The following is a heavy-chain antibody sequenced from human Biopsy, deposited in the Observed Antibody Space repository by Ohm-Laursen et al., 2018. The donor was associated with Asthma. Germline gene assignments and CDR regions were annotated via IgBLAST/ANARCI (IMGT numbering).Heavy chain of an antibody. J-gene: IGHJ5*02. Sequence: SLRLSCAASGFTFSSYAMSWVRQAPGKGLEWVSAISGSGSSTYYADSVKGRFTTSRDNSKNTLYLQMNSLRAEDTAVYYCAKHGSGWYESNWFDPWGQGTLVTVSS. CDR1: GFTFSSYA. CDR2: ISGSGSST. V-gene: IGHV3-23*01. CDR3: AKHGSGWYESNWFDP. D-gene: IGHD6-19*01.